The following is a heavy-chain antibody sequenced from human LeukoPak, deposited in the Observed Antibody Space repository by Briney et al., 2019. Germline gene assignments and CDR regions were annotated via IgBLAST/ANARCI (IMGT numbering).Heavy chain of an antibody. J-gene: IGHJ4*02. Sequence: GGSLRLSCAASGFTFSSYEINWVRQAPGMGLEWVSYISSSGSTIYYADSVKGRFTISRDNAENSLYLQMNSLRAEDTAVYYCARELTVTTFDYWGQGTLVTVSS. CDR1: GFTFSSYE. D-gene: IGHD4-17*01. V-gene: IGHV3-48*03. CDR2: ISSSGSTI. CDR3: ARELTVTTFDY.